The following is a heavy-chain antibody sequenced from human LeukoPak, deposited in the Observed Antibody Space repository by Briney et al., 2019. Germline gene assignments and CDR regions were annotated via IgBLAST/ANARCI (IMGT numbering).Heavy chain of an antibody. V-gene: IGHV4-39*01. D-gene: IGHD3-16*01. CDR2: FYYNGVT. Sequence: SETLSLTCTVSGGSISSSDYLWAWVRQPPGKGLEWIGDFYYNGVTSYDPSLKSRVTKSVDTSKNQFSLNLTSVTAADTAVYHCVRRNYVSGRIDPWGQGTLVTVSS. CDR1: GGSISSSDYL. CDR3: VRRNYVSGRIDP. J-gene: IGHJ5*02.